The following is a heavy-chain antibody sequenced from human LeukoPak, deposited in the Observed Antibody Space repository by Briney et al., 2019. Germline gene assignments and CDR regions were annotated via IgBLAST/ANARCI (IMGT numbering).Heavy chain of an antibody. CDR3: ARSPRGELDYADWFDP. Sequence: SETLSLTCTVSGGSISSSSYYWGWIRQPPGKGLEWIGSIYYSGSTYYNPSLKSRVTISVDTSKNQFSLKLSSVTAADTAVYYCARSPRGELDYADWFDPWGQGTLVTVSS. CDR2: IYYSGST. V-gene: IGHV4-39*07. CDR1: GGSISSSSYY. D-gene: IGHD4-17*01. J-gene: IGHJ5*02.